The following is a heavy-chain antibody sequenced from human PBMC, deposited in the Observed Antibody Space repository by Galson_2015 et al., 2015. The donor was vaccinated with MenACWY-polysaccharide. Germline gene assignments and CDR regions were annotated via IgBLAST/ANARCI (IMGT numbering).Heavy chain of an antibody. CDR2: IQYDGSNK. CDR3: AREGSRIVFHAFDI. D-gene: IGHD2-2*01. V-gene: IGHV3-33*01. CDR1: GSRFSNSG. J-gene: IGHJ3*02. Sequence: LRLSCAASGSRFSNSGLHWVRQAPGKGLEWVAVIQYDGSNKVYADSVKGRFTISRDNSKNTVFLEMNTLGVEDTAVYYCAREGSRIVFHAFDIWGQGTMVTVSS.